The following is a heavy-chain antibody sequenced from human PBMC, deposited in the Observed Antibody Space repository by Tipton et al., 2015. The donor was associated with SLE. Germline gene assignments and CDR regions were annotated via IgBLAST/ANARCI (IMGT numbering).Heavy chain of an antibody. CDR2: ISYSGST. CDR1: GGSISSYY. J-gene: IGHJ6*04. D-gene: IGHD6-6*01. V-gene: IGHV4-59*01. Sequence: TLSLTCAVYGGSISSYYWTWIRQPPGKGLAWTGNISYSGSTNYNPSLKSRVTISVDTSKNQFSLKLSSVTAADTAVYYCARDYSSSSRYDCVNSDEGGKGTPVPVSS. CDR3: ARDYSSSSRYDCVNSDE.